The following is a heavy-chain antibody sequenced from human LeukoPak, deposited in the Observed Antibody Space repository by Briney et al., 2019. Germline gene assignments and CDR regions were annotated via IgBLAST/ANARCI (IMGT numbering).Heavy chain of an antibody. V-gene: IGHV3-21*01. CDR3: ARDWTHDYGDYDY. D-gene: IGHD4-17*01. J-gene: IGHJ4*02. CDR1: GFTFSSYS. Sequence: PGGSLRLSCAASGFTFSSYSMNWARQAPGKGLEWVSSISSSSSYIYYADSVKGRFTISRDNSKNTLYLQMNSLRAEDTAVYYCARDWTHDYGDYDYWGQGTLVTVSS. CDR2: ISSSSSYI.